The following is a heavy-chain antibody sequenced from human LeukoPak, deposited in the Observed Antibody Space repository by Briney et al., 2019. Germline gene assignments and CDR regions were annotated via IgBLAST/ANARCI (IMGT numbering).Heavy chain of an antibody. J-gene: IGHJ4*02. CDR1: GGTFSSYA. Sequence: SVKVSCKASGGTFSSYAISWVRQAPGQGLEWMGGIIPIFGTANYAQKFQGRVTITADESTSTAYMELSSLRSEDTAVYYCARGYDSSGYWGYPFDYWGQGTLVTVSS. CDR2: IIPIFGTA. CDR3: ARGYDSSGYWGYPFDY. V-gene: IGHV1-69*13. D-gene: IGHD3-22*01.